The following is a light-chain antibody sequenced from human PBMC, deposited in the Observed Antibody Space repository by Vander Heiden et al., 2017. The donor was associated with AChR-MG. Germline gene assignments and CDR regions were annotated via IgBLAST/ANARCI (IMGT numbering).Light chain of an antibody. J-gene: IGLJ2*01. CDR3: QSYDSSLSGSVV. CDR2: GNS. Sequence: QSVLTPPPSVSGAPGHTVTIPCTGSSTNLGAGYDVHGYQQLPGTAPKILIYGNSNRPSGVPDRFSGSKSGTSASLAITGLQAEDEADYYCQSYDSSLSGSVVFGGGTKLTVL. V-gene: IGLV1-40*01. CDR1: STNLGAGYD.